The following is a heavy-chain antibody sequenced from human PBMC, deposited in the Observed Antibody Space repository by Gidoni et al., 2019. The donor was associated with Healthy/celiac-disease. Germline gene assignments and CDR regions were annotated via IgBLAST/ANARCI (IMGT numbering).Heavy chain of an antibody. J-gene: IGHJ4*02. V-gene: IGHV3-21*01. CDR2: ISSSSSYI. CDR1: GFSFSSYS. Sequence: ELQLLESGGGLVKPGGALRLSCAASGFSFSSYSMNWVRQVPGKGLEWVSSISSSSSYIYYADSVKGRFTISRDNAKNSLYLQMNSLRAEDTAVYYCATGLSYDTSGEKDYWGQGTLVTVSS. CDR3: ATGLSYDTSGEKDY. D-gene: IGHD3-3*01.